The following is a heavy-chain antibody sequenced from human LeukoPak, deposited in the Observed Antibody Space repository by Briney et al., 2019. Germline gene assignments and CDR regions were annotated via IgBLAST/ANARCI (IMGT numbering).Heavy chain of an antibody. V-gene: IGHV4-39*01. J-gene: IGHJ5*02. CDR3: ARRQYSSGWFDP. CDR2: IYYSGST. Sequence: SETLSLTCTVSGGYISSSSYYWGWIRQPPGKGLEWIGSIYYSGSTYYNPSLKSRVTISVDTSKNQSSLKLSSVTAADTAVYYCARRQYSSGWFDPWGQGTLVTVSS. D-gene: IGHD6-19*01. CDR1: GGYISSSSYY.